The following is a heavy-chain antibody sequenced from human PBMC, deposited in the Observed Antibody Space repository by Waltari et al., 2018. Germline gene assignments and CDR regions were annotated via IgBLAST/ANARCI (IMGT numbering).Heavy chain of an antibody. V-gene: IGHV3-30*18. CDR1: GFTFSSYG. D-gene: IGHD5-18*01. Sequence: QVQLVESGGGVVQPGRSLRLSCAASGFTFSSYGMHWVRQAPGQGLEWVAVIWYDGSNKYYADSVKGRFTISRDNSKNTLYLQMNSLRAEDTAMYYCAKDLVKADVDTAMVIDYWGQGTLVTVSS. J-gene: IGHJ4*02. CDR2: IWYDGSNK. CDR3: AKDLVKADVDTAMVIDY.